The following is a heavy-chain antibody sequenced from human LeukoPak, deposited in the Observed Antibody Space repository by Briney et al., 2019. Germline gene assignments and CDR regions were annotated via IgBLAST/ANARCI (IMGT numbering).Heavy chain of an antibody. CDR3: ARGFHRRGYCSGGSCYSIFDH. CDR1: GGSFSGYY. J-gene: IGHJ4*02. V-gene: IGHV4-34*01. Sequence: SETLSLTCAVYGGSFSGYYWSWIRQPPGKGLEWIGEINHSGSTNYNPSLKSRVTISVDTSKNQFSLKLSSVTAADTAVYYCARGFHRRGYCSGGSCYSIFDHWGQGTLVTVSS. D-gene: IGHD2-15*01. CDR2: INHSGST.